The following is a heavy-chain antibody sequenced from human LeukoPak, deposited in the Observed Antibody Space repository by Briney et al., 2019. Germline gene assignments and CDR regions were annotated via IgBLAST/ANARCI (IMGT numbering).Heavy chain of an antibody. CDR3: ARDRLRLLPAFDI. CDR1: GFSVSSAYY. D-gene: IGHD6-19*01. V-gene: IGHV4-38-2*02. CDR2: IYHSGSP. Sequence: SETLSLTCTVSGFSVSSAYYWGWIRQPPGKGLEWIGSIYHSGSPNYNPSLKSRVTISVDTSKNQFSLNLTSVTAADTAVYYCARDRLRLLPAFDIWGQGTMVTVSS. J-gene: IGHJ3*02.